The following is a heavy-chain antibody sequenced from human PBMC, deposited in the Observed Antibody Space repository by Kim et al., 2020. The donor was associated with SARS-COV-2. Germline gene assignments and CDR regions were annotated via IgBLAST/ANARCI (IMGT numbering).Heavy chain of an antibody. D-gene: IGHD3-22*01. CDR3: AGLPLHSSGYFDS. V-gene: IGHV4-38-2*02. J-gene: IGHJ4*02. CDR1: DSSVISPYY. CDR2: AHHGGST. Sequence: SETLSLTCTVSDSSVISPYYWGWIRQPPGKGLEYVALAHHGGSTYFNPSLKSRVTISIDTSKNQVSLSLASVTAADTAIYFCAGLPLHSSGYFDSWGQG.